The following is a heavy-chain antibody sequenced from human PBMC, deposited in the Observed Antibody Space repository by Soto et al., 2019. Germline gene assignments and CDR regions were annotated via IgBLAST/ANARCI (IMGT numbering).Heavy chain of an antibody. J-gene: IGHJ4*02. CDR1: GFTFSSYG. Sequence: GGSLRLSCAASGFTFSSYGMHWVRQAPGKGLEWVAVVSYDGGHEYYADSVRGRFTISRDNSKKTLYLQMNSLRAEDTAVYYCAKDLIVAGRSGQFDSWGQGSLVTVSS. V-gene: IGHV3-30*18. CDR3: AKDLIVAGRSGQFDS. CDR2: VSYDGGHE. D-gene: IGHD5-12*01.